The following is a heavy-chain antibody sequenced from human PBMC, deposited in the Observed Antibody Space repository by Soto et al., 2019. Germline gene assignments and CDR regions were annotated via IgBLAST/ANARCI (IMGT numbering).Heavy chain of an antibody. V-gene: IGHV4-31*03. CDR3: ARDATGSGYVLNY. Sequence: SETLSLTCTVSGGSISSGGYYWSWIRQHPGKGLEWIGYIYYSGSTYYNPSLKSRVTISVDTPKNQFSLKLSSVTAADTAVYYCARDATGSGYVLNYWGQGTLVTVSS. D-gene: IGHD5-12*01. J-gene: IGHJ4*02. CDR1: GGSISSGGYY. CDR2: IYYSGST.